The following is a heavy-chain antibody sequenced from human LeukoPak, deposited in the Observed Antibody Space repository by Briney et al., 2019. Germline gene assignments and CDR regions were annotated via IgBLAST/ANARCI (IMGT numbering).Heavy chain of an antibody. CDR1: GFTFGGYG. Sequence: GRSLRLSCAGSGFTFGGYGMHWFRQAPGKGLEWVAVIAYDGSRAFYADSVKGRFTISRDNSKNTMSVQMDDLRAEDTAVYYCTRYNYYHFDYWGQGTLVTVSS. V-gene: IGHV3-33*01. CDR3: TRYNYYHFDY. J-gene: IGHJ4*02. D-gene: IGHD1-20*01. CDR2: IAYDGSRA.